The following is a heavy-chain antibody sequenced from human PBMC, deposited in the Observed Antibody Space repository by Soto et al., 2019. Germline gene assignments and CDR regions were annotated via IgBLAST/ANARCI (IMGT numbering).Heavy chain of an antibody. J-gene: IGHJ4*02. Sequence: EVQLVESGGGLVQPGGSLRVSCAASGFTFSSYSMNWVRQAPGKGLEWLSYISDSSGTIYYAASVKGRFIISRDNAKNSLYLQMNSLRDDDTAVYYCARGGVATIFGDSWGQGTLVTVSS. CDR3: ARGGVATIFGDS. V-gene: IGHV3-48*02. CDR2: ISDSSGTI. D-gene: IGHD5-12*01. CDR1: GFTFSSYS.